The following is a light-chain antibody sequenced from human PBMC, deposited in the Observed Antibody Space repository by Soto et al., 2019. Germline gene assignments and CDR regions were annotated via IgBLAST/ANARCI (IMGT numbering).Light chain of an antibody. J-gene: IGLJ3*02. CDR1: TGAVTSRYY. CDR3: LLYYGGAWV. CDR2: STS. V-gene: IGLV7-43*01. Sequence: QAVVTQEPSLTVSPGGTVTLTCASSTGAVTSRYYPDWFQQKPGQAPRPLIYSTSNKHSWTPARFSGSLLGGKAALTLSGVQPEDEAEYYCLLYYGGAWVFGGGTKLTVL.